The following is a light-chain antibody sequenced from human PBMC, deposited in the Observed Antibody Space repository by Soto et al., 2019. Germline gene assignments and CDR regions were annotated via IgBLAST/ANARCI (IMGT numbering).Light chain of an antibody. CDR3: KSYVGSNTYV. CDR2: EVV. Sequence: QSVLTQPPSASGSPGQSVTIYCTGTKSDIGVYDFVSWYQHHPGKAPRLIIYEVVQRPSGVPDRFSGSKSGNTASLTVSGLQAADEADYFCKSYVGSNTYVFGSGTKLTVL. J-gene: IGLJ1*01. V-gene: IGLV2-8*01. CDR1: KSDIGVYDF.